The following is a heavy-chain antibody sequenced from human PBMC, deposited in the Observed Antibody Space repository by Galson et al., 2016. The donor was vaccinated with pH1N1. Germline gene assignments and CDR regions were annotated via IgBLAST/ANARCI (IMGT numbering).Heavy chain of an antibody. J-gene: IGHJ4*02. Sequence: SVKVSCKASGYTFTGYYIHWVRQAPGQGLEWMGWINPDRGSTTYAQNLLGRVTMTRDTAISTAFMDLRSLRTEDTDGYYCAIDAELQNYDSCGYYSHLETWGQGTLVTVSS. CDR3: AIDAELQNYDSCGYYSHLET. D-gene: IGHD3-22*01. V-gene: IGHV1-2*02. CDR2: INPDRGST. CDR1: GYTFTGYY.